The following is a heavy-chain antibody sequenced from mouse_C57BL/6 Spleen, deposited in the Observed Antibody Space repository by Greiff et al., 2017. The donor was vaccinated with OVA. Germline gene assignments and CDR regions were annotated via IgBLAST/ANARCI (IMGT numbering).Heavy chain of an antibody. J-gene: IGHJ3*01. CDR2: INPGSGGT. D-gene: IGHD2-4*01. V-gene: IGHV1-54*01. CDR1: GYAFTNYL. CDR3: AISYDYLAWFAY. Sequence: QVQLQQSGAELVRPGTSVKVSCEASGYAFTNYLIEWVKQRPGQGLEWIGVINPGSGGTNYNEKFKGKATLTADKSSSTAYMQLSSLTSEDSAVYFCAISYDYLAWFAYWGQGTLVTVSA.